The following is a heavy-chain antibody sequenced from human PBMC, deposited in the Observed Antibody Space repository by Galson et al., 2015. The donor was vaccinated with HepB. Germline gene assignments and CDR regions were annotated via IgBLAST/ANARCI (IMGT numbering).Heavy chain of an antibody. J-gene: IGHJ6*02. V-gene: IGHV3-7*03. CDR3: ARGVLVRGVYYYGMDV. CDR1: GFTFSTYW. Sequence: SLRLSCAASGFTFSTYWMNWVRQAPGKGLEWVANIKQDGSEKYYVDSVKGRFTISRDNAKNSLYVQMNSLRAEDTAVYYCARGVLVRGVYYYGMDVWGQGTTVTVSS. D-gene: IGHD3-10*01. CDR2: IKQDGSEK.